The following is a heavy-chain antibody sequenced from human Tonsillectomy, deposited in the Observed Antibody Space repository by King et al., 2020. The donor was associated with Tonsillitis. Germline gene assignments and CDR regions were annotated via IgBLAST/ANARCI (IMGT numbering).Heavy chain of an antibody. CDR3: TRLPGGGFDY. V-gene: IGHV3-49*04. J-gene: IGHJ4*02. CDR2: IRSKAYGGTT. Sequence: VQLVESGGGLVQPGRSLRLSCTSSGFTFGDYAMSWVRQAPGKGLEWVGFIRSKAYGGTTEYAASVKGRFTISRDDSKSIAYLQMNSLKTEDTAVYYCTRLPGGGFDYWGQGTLVTVSS. D-gene: IGHD3-10*01. CDR1: GFTFGDYA.